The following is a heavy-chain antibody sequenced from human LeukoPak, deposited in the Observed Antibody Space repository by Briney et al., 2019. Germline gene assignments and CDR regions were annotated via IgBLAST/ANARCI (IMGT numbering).Heavy chain of an antibody. D-gene: IGHD6-13*01. CDR2: INPNSGGT. Sequence: ASVKVSCKASGYTFTNYDLNWVRQATGQGLEWMGWINPNSGGTNYAQKFQGRVTMTRDTSISTAYMELSRLRSDDTAVYYCARTGYSSSWLDYWGQGTLVTVSS. CDR3: ARTGYSSSWLDY. J-gene: IGHJ4*02. CDR1: GYTFTNYD. V-gene: IGHV1-2*02.